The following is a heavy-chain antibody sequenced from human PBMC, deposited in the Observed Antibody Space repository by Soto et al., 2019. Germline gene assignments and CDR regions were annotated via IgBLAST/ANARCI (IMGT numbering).Heavy chain of an antibody. CDR1: GFTFSSYS. CDR2: ISSSSSTI. J-gene: IGHJ6*03. D-gene: IGHD3-22*01. V-gene: IGHV3-48*01. Sequence: GGSLRLSCAASGFTFSSYSMNWVRQAPGKGLEWVSYISSSSSTIYYAGSVKGRFTISRDNSKNSLYLQMNSLRGEDTDVYYCARDYLGDSSGYYNYYYYYYMDVWGKGTTVTVSS. CDR3: ARDYLGDSSGYYNYYYYYYMDV.